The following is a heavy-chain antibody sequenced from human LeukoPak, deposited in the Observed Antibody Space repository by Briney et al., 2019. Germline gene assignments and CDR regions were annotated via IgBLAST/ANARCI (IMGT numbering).Heavy chain of an antibody. Sequence: HPGGSLRLSCAASGFIFSSYWMSWVRQAPGKGLEWVALIWYDGSKKYYGDSVKGRFTISRDDSKNTLYLQMSSLRAEDTAVYYCARDVGNFGSGTAYFDSWGQGTLVTVSS. CDR1: GFIFSSYW. D-gene: IGHD3-10*01. CDR3: ARDVGNFGSGTAYFDS. V-gene: IGHV3-33*08. CDR2: IWYDGSKK. J-gene: IGHJ4*02.